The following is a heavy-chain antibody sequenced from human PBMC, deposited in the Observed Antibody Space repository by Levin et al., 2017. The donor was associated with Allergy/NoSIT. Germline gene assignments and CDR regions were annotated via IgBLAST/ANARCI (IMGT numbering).Heavy chain of an antibody. CDR3: AKDWGQYSSSWYNGGDY. D-gene: IGHD6-13*01. V-gene: IGHV3-30*18. CDR1: GFTFSSYG. J-gene: IGHJ4*02. Sequence: GGSLRLSCAASGFTFSSYGMHWVRQAPGKGLEWVAVISYDGSEKYYADSVKGRFTISRDNSTNTLYLQMNSLKPEDTAVYYCAKDWGQYSSSWYNGGDYWGQGTLVTVSP. CDR2: ISYDGSEK.